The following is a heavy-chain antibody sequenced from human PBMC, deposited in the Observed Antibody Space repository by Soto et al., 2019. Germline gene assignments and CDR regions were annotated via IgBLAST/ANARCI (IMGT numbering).Heavy chain of an antibody. CDR3: TKAGIVLLPAACFYYYYMAV. D-gene: IGHD2-2*01. CDR1: GFTFNSYA. V-gene: IGHV3-23*01. CDR2: ISGSGGST. Sequence: GGSLRISCAASGFTFNSYAMSWVRQAPGKRLEWVSAISGSGGSTYYADSVKGRFTISRDNSKDTLYLQMNSLRAEDTAVYYCTKAGIVLLPAACFYYYYMAVWGKGTTVTVS. J-gene: IGHJ6*03.